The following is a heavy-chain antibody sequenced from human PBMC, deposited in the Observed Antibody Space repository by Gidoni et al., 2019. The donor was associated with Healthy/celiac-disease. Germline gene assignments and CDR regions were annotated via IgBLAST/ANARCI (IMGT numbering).Heavy chain of an antibody. V-gene: IGHV3-7*01. J-gene: IGHJ6*02. Sequence: EVQLVESGGGLVQTGGSVRRPCAARGFTCRSYWMCWVRQAPGKGLEWLAKIRQDGSEKYYVDAVKGRFTISRDNANNALYLQMNSLRAEDTAVYYCAREYSGYDQNYYYYYGMDVWGQGTTVTVSS. D-gene: IGHD5-12*01. CDR2: IRQDGSEK. CDR3: AREYSGYDQNYYYYYGMDV. CDR1: GFTCRSYW.